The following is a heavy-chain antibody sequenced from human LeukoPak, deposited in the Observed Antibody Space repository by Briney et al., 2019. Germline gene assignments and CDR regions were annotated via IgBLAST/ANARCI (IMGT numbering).Heavy chain of an antibody. CDR2: INPNSGGT. V-gene: IGHV1-2*04. CDR1: GYTFTGYY. J-gene: IGHJ3*02. CDR3: ARAYYDSSLSAFDI. D-gene: IGHD3-22*01. Sequence: ASVKVSCKASGYTFTGYYMHWVRQAPGQGLEWMGWINPNSGGTNYAQKFQGWVTMTRDTSISTAYMELSRLRSDDTAVYYCARAYYDSSLSAFDIWGQGTMVTVSS.